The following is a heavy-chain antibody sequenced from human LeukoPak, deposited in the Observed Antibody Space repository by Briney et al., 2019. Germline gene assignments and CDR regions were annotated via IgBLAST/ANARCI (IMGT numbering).Heavy chain of an antibody. CDR2: IYTSGST. V-gene: IGHV4-4*07. J-gene: IGHJ3*02. CDR3: VGDIVVVPAAPRFLAFDI. Sequence: SETLSLTCTVSGGSISSYYWSWIRQPAGKGLEWIGRIYTSGSTNYNPSLKSRVTMSVDTSKNQFSLKLSSVTAADTAVYYCVGDIVVVPAAPRFLAFDIWGQGTMVTVSS. CDR1: GGSISSYY. D-gene: IGHD2-2*01.